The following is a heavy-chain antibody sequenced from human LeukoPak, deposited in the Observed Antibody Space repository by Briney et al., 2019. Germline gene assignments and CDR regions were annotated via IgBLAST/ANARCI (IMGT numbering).Heavy chain of an antibody. CDR2: IIPIFGTA. V-gene: IGHV1-69*05. CDR3: ARDVSHGEQLDPFDY. CDR1: GGTFSSYA. D-gene: IGHD6-13*01. Sequence: GASVKVSCKASGGTFSSYAISWVRQAPGQGLEWMGRIIPIFGTANYAQKFQGRVTITTDESTRTAYMELSSLRSEDTAVYYCARDVSHGEQLDPFDYWGQGTLVTVSS. J-gene: IGHJ4*02.